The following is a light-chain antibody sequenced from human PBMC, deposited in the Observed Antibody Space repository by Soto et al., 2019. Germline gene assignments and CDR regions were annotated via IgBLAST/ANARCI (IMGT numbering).Light chain of an antibody. CDR2: GAS. Sequence: EIVLTQSAGTLSFSPGKRSTLSCSASQSISSSYLAWYQQRPGQAPRLLIYGASNRATGIPDRFSGSGSGTDFTLTISRLEPEDFAVYYCQQYGSSGTFGQGTKV. CDR3: QQYGSSGT. CDR1: QSISSSY. V-gene: IGKV3-20*01. J-gene: IGKJ1*01.